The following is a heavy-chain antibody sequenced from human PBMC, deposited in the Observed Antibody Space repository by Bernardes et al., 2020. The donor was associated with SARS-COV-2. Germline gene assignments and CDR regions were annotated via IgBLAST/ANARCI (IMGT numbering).Heavy chain of an antibody. D-gene: IGHD6-13*01. J-gene: IGHJ4*02. Sequence: GGSLRLSCAASGFTFSSYAMSWVRQAPGKGLEWVSLISTNGDTTYYADSVKGRFTISRDNSKNTLYLQMNSLRAEDTAVYYCAKDKGGYSSSWFHDYWGQGTLVTVSS. CDR1: GFTFSSYA. CDR2: ISTNGDTT. CDR3: AKDKGGYSSSWFHDY. V-gene: IGHV3-23*01.